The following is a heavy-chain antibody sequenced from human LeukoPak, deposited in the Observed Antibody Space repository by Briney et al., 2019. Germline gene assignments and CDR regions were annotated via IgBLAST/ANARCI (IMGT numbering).Heavy chain of an antibody. V-gene: IGHV3-21*04. D-gene: IGHD6-19*01. CDR1: GFIFSSHH. CDR3: ASLLVAGVASVDY. Sequence: PGGSLRLSCAASGFIFSSHHMHWVRQPPGKGLEWVSSISYDDSFIYYGNSMKGRFTISRDNAKNSMFLQMNSLRAEDTAVYYCASLLVAGVASVDYWGQGTLVTVSS. J-gene: IGHJ4*02. CDR2: ISYDDSFI.